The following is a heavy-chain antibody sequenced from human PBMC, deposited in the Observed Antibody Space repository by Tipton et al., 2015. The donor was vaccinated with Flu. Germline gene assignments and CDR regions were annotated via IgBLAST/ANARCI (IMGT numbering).Heavy chain of an antibody. D-gene: IGHD3-10*01. CDR1: GFIFSNYA. CDR2: INQDGSEK. V-gene: IGHV3-7*01. Sequence: GSLRLSCAASGFIFSNYAMSWVRQAPGKGLEWVANINQDGSEKYYVDSVKGRFTISRDNAKNSLYLQMNSLRGDDSAVYYCARAVGGSGSYWGQGTLVTVSS. J-gene: IGHJ4*02. CDR3: ARAVGGSGSY.